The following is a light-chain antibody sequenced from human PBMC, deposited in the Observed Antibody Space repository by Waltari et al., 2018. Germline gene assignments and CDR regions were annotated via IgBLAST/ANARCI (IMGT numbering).Light chain of an antibody. Sequence: QSALTQPASVSGSPGQSITISCTGTSSDVGNYNLVSWYQKHPGKAPKLMIYEVNKRPSGASNRFACSKSCNTASLTISVLQAEDEADYYCSSYAGSNTYMIFGGGTKLTVL. CDR3: SSYAGSNTYMI. CDR1: SSDVGNYNL. J-gene: IGLJ2*01. CDR2: EVN. V-gene: IGLV2-23*02.